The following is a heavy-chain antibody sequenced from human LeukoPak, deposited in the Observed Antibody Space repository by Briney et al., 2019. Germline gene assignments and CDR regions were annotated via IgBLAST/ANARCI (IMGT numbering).Heavy chain of an antibody. J-gene: IGHJ4*02. V-gene: IGHV3-48*01. CDR3: ARDYKYAFDN. Sequence: GGSLRLSCAASGFTFSAYSMNWLRQAPGKGLEWISYIGISSGNTKYADSVKGRFTISGDKAKNSLYLQMNSLRVEDTAVYYCARDYKYAFDNWGQGTLVTVSS. CDR2: IGISSGNT. D-gene: IGHD5-24*01. CDR1: GFTFSAYS.